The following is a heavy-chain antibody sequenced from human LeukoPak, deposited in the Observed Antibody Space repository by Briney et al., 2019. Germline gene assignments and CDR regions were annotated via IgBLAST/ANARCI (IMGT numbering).Heavy chain of an antibody. CDR2: IIPILGIA. J-gene: IGHJ4*02. Sequence: SVKVSCKASGGTFSSYAISWVRQAPGQGLEWMGGIIPILGIANYAQKFQGRVTITADKSTSTAYMELSSLRSEDTAVYYCAREGGGYCSSTSCWDFDYWGQGTLVTVSS. CDR1: GGTFSSYA. D-gene: IGHD2-2*01. V-gene: IGHV1-69*10. CDR3: AREGGGYCSSTSCWDFDY.